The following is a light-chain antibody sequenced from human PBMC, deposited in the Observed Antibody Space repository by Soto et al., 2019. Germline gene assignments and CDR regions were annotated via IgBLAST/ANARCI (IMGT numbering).Light chain of an antibody. Sequence: QSVLTQPASVSGAPGQSSSIFCTGTSSDIGGYNYVSWYQQRPGKPPKLMIYDVTNRPSGVSNRFSGSKSGSTASLTISGLQAEDEGDYYCSSYTNRNTMVFGGGTKVTVL. J-gene: IGLJ3*02. CDR3: SSYTNRNTMV. V-gene: IGLV2-14*03. CDR1: SSDIGGYNY. CDR2: DVT.